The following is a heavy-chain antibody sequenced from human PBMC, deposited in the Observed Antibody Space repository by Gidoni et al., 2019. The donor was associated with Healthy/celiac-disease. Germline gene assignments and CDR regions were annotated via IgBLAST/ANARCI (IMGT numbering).Heavy chain of an antibody. CDR1: GFTFSSYS. CDR3: ARDQVVPAAPNFPPMTYYYYGMDV. V-gene: IGHV3-21*01. CDR2: ISSSSSYI. Sequence: EVQLVESGGGLVKPGGSLRLSCAASGFTFSSYSMNWVRQAPGKGLEWVSSISSSSSYIYYADSVKGRFTISRDNAKNSLYLQMNSLRAEDTAVYYCARDQVVPAAPNFPPMTYYYYGMDVWGQGTTVTVSS. D-gene: IGHD2-2*01. J-gene: IGHJ6*02.